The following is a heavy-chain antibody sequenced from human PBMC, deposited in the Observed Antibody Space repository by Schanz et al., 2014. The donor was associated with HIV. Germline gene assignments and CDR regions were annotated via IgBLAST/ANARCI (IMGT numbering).Heavy chain of an antibody. CDR3: ASGRFDTVIWWGDAFLI. CDR2: IIPIFGTT. D-gene: IGHD5-18*01. V-gene: IGHV1-69*01. Sequence: QVPLVQSGAEVKKPGSSVKVSCKASGGTFSSYAISWVRQAPGQGLEWMGGIIPIFGTTNYAQKFQGRVTITADESTSTAYMELSSLRSEDTAVYYCASGRFDTVIWWGDAFLIWGRVTMVTVSS. J-gene: IGHJ3*02. CDR1: GGTFSSYA.